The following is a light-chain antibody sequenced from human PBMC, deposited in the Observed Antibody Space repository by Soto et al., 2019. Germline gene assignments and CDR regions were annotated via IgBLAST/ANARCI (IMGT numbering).Light chain of an antibody. CDR1: SSDVGDYNY. J-gene: IGLJ1*01. CDR3: SSYTGSSTPYV. Sequence: QSVLTQPASVSGSPGQSITISCTGTSSDVGDYNYVSWYQQHPGKAPKLMIYEVSNRPSGISNRFSGSKSGNTASLTISGLQTEDEADYYCSSYTGSSTPYVFGTGTQLTVL. V-gene: IGLV2-14*01. CDR2: EVS.